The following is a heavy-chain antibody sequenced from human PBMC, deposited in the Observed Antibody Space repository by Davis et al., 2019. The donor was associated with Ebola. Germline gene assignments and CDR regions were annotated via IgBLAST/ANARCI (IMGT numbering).Heavy chain of an antibody. J-gene: IGHJ6*02. CDR2: INHSGST. CDR1: GGSFSGYY. Sequence: SETLSLTCAVYGGSFSGYYWSWIRQPPGKGLEWIGEINHSGSTNYNPSLKSRVTISVDTSKNQFSLKLSSVTAADTAVYYCAQTRWYYGMDVWGQGTTVTVSS. V-gene: IGHV4-34*01. D-gene: IGHD6-13*01. CDR3: AQTRWYYGMDV.